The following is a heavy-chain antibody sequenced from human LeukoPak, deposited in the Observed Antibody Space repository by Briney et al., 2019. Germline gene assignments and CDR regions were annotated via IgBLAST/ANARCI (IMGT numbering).Heavy chain of an antibody. V-gene: IGHV3-48*02. Sequence: GRSLRLSCAASGFTFSSYSMNWVRQAPGKGLEWGSYISSSSSTIYYADSVKGRFTISRDNAKNSLYLQMNSLRDEDTAVYYCARFPHYYDSSGYSFWGQGTLVTVSS. J-gene: IGHJ4*02. CDR2: ISSSSSTI. CDR1: GFTFSSYS. CDR3: ARFPHYYDSSGYSF. D-gene: IGHD3-22*01.